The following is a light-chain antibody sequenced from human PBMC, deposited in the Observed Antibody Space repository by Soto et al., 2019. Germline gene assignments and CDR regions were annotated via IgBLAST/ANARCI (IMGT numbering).Light chain of an antibody. CDR2: EVS. Sequence: QPASVSGSPGQSITISCTGTSSDIGGYDYVSWYQQHPGKVPKLIIYEVSHRPSGVSNRFSGSKSGNSASLTISGLQAEDEADYYCNSYTSSSTLVFGTGTKLTVL. J-gene: IGLJ1*01. CDR1: SSDIGGYDY. CDR3: NSYTSSSTLV. V-gene: IGLV2-14*01.